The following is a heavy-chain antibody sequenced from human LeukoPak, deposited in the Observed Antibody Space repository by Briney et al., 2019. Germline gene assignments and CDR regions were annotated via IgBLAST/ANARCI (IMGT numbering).Heavy chain of an antibody. Sequence: SETLSLTCAVSGGSISSGGYSWSWIRQPPGKGLEWIGYIYHSGSTYYNPSLKSRVTISVDRSKNQFSLKLSSVTAADTAVYYCARSSYYYDSSGYWSYYYYGMDVWGQGTTVTVSS. V-gene: IGHV4-30-2*01. J-gene: IGHJ6*02. CDR1: GGSISSGGYS. CDR3: ARSSYYYDSSGYWSYYYYGMDV. CDR2: IYHSGST. D-gene: IGHD3-22*01.